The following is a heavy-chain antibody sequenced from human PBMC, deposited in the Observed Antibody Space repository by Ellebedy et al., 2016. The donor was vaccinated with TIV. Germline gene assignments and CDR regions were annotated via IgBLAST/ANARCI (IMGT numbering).Heavy chain of an antibody. Sequence: MPSETLSLTCGVSGASFSGSYWSYIRQTPGKGLEWIGKISLSGSPNYNPSLRGRVTMSLDTSKNHFSLNLTSVTAADTAVYYCATAVRDDWSLSLWGQGTQVTVSS. V-gene: IGHV4-34*01. CDR3: ATAVRDDWSLSL. J-gene: IGHJ4*02. CDR2: ISLSGSP. D-gene: IGHD3-9*01. CDR1: GASFSGSY.